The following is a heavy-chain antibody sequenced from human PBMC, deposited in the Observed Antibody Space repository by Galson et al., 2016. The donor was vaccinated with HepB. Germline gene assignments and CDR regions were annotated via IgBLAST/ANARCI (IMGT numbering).Heavy chain of an antibody. Sequence: SLRLSCAASGFTFSDYSMIWVRQAPGKGLEWVSYISGTSGLIHYTDSVKGRFTISRDNAKNSLYLQMNSLRVEDTAVYYCARGRFYRDQWFDPWGQGTLVTVSS. J-gene: IGHJ5*02. CDR2: ISGTSGLI. CDR3: ARGRFYRDQWFDP. D-gene: IGHD1-14*01. V-gene: IGHV3-48*01. CDR1: GFTFSDYS.